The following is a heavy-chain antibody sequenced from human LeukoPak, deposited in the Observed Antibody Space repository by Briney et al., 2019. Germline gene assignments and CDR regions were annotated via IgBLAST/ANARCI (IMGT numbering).Heavy chain of an antibody. Sequence: SETLSLICTVSGGSLSSHYWSWIRQPPGKGLEWIGHIYYSGDTNYNPSLKGRVTISIDTSKIHFSLKLSSVTAADTAVYYCARDTFGSGSYFRYWGQGTLVTVSS. V-gene: IGHV4-59*11. D-gene: IGHD3-10*01. CDR1: GGSLSSHY. CDR2: IYYSGDT. CDR3: ARDTFGSGSYFRY. J-gene: IGHJ4*02.